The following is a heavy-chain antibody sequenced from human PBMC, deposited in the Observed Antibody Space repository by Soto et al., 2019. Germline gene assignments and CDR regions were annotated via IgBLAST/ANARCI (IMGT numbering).Heavy chain of an antibody. V-gene: IGHV4-34*01. CDR3: ARRRYYYYMDV. CDR1: GGSFSGYY. Sequence: SETLSLTCAVYGGSFSGYYWSWIRQPPGKGLEWIGEINHSGSTNYNPSLKSRVTISVDTSKNQFSLKLSSVTAADTAVYYCARRRYYYYMDVWGKGTTVTVSS. J-gene: IGHJ6*03. CDR2: INHSGST.